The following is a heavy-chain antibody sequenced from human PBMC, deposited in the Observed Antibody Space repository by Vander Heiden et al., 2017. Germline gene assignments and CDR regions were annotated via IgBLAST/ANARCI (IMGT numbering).Heavy chain of an antibody. D-gene: IGHD3-3*01. CDR3: AKTVPGLRFLEWLFSGAFDI. J-gene: IGHJ3*02. V-gene: IGHV3-23*01. Sequence: EVQLLESGGGLVQPGGSLRLSCAASGFTFSSYAMSGVRRAPGKGVEWISAIRGSGGSTYYADSVKGRFTISRDNSKNTLYLQMNSLRAEDTAVYYCAKTVPGLRFLEWLFSGAFDIWGQGTMVTVSS. CDR2: IRGSGGST. CDR1: GFTFSSYA.